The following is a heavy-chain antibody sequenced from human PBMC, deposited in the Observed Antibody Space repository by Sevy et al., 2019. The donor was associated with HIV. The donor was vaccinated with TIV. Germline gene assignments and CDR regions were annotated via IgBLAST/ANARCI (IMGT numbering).Heavy chain of an antibody. V-gene: IGHV3-30*01. Sequence: GGSLRLSCAASGFGLSNHAMIWVRQAPGKGPEWVAGISYDERKKYHAESVRGRFTISRDDSKNTLYLQMNSLTTEDTAVYYCARLVGYCSGGRCSIIDFWGQGTLVTVSS. J-gene: IGHJ4*02. CDR1: GFGLSNHA. CDR2: ISYDERKK. D-gene: IGHD2-15*01. CDR3: ARLVGYCSGGRCSIIDF.